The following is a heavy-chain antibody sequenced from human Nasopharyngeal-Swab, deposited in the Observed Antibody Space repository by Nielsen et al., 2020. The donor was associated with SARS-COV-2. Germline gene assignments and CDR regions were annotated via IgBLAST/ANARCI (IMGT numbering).Heavy chain of an antibody. CDR3: ARVLTRNLVVALVLDAFDI. Sequence: SETLSLTCTVSGGSISSGGYYWSWIRQQPGKGLEWIGYIYYSGSTYYNPSLKSRVTISVDTSKNQFSLKLSSVTAADTAVYYCARVLTRNLVVALVLDAFDIWGQGTMVTVSS. CDR2: IYYSGST. D-gene: IGHD2-15*01. V-gene: IGHV4-31*03. CDR1: GGSISSGGYY. J-gene: IGHJ3*02.